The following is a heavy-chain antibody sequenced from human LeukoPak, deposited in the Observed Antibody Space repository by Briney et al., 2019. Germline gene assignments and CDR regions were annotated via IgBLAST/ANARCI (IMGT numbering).Heavy chain of an antibody. Sequence: SETLSLTCAVYGGSFSGYYWSWIRQPPGKGLEWIGEINHSGSTNYNPSLKGRVTISVDTSKNQFSLKLSSVTAADTAVYYCAREDYGEQNFDYWGQGTLLTVSS. CDR3: AREDYGEQNFDY. CDR1: GGSFSGYY. D-gene: IGHD4-17*01. CDR2: INHSGST. V-gene: IGHV4-34*01. J-gene: IGHJ4*02.